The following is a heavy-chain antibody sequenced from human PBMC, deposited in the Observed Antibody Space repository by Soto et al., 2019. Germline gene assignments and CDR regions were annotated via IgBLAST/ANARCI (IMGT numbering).Heavy chain of an antibody. CDR2: SYYSGST. CDR3: ARYDSSADWFDP. V-gene: IGHV4-59*01. J-gene: IGHJ5*02. Sequence: PSETLSLTXTVSGGSISTYYWSWIRQPPGKGLEWIGYSYYSGSTKNNPSLKSRVTISVDTSKNQFSLKLSSVTAADTAVYYCARYDSSADWFDPWGQGALVTVSS. D-gene: IGHD3-22*01. CDR1: GGSISTYY.